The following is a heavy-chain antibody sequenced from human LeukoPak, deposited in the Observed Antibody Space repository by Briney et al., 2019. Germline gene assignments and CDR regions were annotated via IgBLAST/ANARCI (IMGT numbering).Heavy chain of an antibody. V-gene: IGHV4-34*01. CDR2: IDHSGST. D-gene: IGHD5-24*01. CDR1: GGSFSGYS. CDR3: ARAKETTTIFHYFDYYMDV. Sequence: SETLSLTSAVYGGSFSGYSWSWIRQPPGQGLEWIGEIDHSGSTNYNPSLKSRVTISVDTSKNQFSLKLISVTAADTAVYYCARAKETTTIFHYFDYYMDVWGKGTTVTVSS. J-gene: IGHJ6*03.